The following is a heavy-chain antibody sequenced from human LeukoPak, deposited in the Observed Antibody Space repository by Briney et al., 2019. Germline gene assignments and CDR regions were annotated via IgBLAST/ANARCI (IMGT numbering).Heavy chain of an antibody. D-gene: IGHD3-10*01. CDR3: ARENGSGSMD. CDR2: INPSSGGT. Sequence: ASVPVSCMASGYTFTGYYMHWVRQAPGQGLAGMGWINPSSGGTNYAQRLLGRVTMNRDTSISTANMELRRLRADDTAVYYCARENGSGSMDWGQGTLVTVSS. CDR1: GYTFTGYY. V-gene: IGHV1-2*02. J-gene: IGHJ4*02.